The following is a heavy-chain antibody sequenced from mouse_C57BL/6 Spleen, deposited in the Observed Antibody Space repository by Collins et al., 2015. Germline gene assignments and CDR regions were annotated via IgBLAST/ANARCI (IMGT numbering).Heavy chain of an antibody. CDR1: GFSLTSYG. CDR2: IWRGGST. Sequence: QVQLKQSGPSLVQPSQSLSITCTVSGFSLTSYGVHWVRQSPGKGLEWLGVIWRGGSTDYNAAFMSRLSITKDNSKSQVFFKMNSLQADDTAIYYCANHYGSSYVGAMDYWGQGTSVTVSS. J-gene: IGHJ4*01. V-gene: IGHV2-5-1*01. D-gene: IGHD1-1*01. CDR3: ANHYGSSYVGAMDY.